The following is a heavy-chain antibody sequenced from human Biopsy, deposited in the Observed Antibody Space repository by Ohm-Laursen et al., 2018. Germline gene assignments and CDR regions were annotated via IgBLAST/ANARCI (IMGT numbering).Heavy chain of an antibody. V-gene: IGHV1-8*01. Sequence: ASAKVSCKASGYTFTSYDITWVRQASGQGPEWIGWLNPVSGNSNFGQKFRGRVTVTSDTSISTAYMELRSLRSDDTAVYFCARSLSAIRVYAFDIGGQGTMVTVSS. CDR1: GYTFTSYD. D-gene: IGHD6-13*01. CDR2: LNPVSGNS. J-gene: IGHJ3*02. CDR3: ARSLSAIRVYAFDI.